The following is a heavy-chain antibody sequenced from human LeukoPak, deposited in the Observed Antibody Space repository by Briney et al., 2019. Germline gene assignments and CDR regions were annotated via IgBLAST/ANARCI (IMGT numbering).Heavy chain of an antibody. Sequence: GGSLRLSCAASGFTVSSNYMSWVRQAPGKGLEWVSVIYSGGSTYYADSVKGRFTISRHNSKNTLYLQVNSLRAEDTAVYYCARDSRGYYYYGMDVWGQGTTVTVSS. CDR2: IYSGGST. V-gene: IGHV3-53*04. J-gene: IGHJ6*02. CDR1: GFTVSSNY. CDR3: ARDSRGYYYYGMDV.